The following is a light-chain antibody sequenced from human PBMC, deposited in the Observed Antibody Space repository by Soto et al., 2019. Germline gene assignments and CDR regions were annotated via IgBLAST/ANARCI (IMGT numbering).Light chain of an antibody. Sequence: QSALTQPRSVSGSPGQSVTISCTGTNTDVGAYDYVSWYRRHPGKAPKLMIYDVSMRPSWVPDRFSGSKSGNTASLTISGLQADDEADYYCCSYAGSYTLEVFGGGTKLTVL. J-gene: IGLJ3*02. CDR3: CSYAGSYTLEV. CDR1: NTDVGAYDY. V-gene: IGLV2-11*01. CDR2: DVS.